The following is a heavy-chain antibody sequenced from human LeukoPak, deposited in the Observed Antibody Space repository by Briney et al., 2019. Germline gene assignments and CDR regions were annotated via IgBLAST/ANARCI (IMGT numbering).Heavy chain of an antibody. J-gene: IGHJ5*02. CDR3: ATLRVLRYFVNILGGAVWFDP. V-gene: IGHV1-24*01. Sequence: ASVKVSCKVSGYTLTELSMHWVRQAPGKGLEWKGGFDPEDGETIYAQKFQGRVTMTEDTSTDTAYMELSSLRSEDTAVYYCATLRVLRYFVNILGGAVWFDPWGQGTLVTVSS. CDR2: FDPEDGET. CDR1: GYTLTELS. D-gene: IGHD3-9*01.